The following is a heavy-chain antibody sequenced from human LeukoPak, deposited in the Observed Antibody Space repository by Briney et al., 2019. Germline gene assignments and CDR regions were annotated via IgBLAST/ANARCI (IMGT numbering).Heavy chain of an antibody. CDR3: ARGCDFHWLLDL. J-gene: IGHJ2*01. V-gene: IGHV1-18*01. CDR1: GYRFTSYG. CDR2: ISGYNGDT. Sequence: ASVKVSCKASGYRFTSYGFGWVRQAPGQGLEWMRWISGYNGDTNYAQKLQGRVTITTDTSSSTAYMEPRSLTSDDTAVYYCARGCDFHWLLDLWGRGTLVTGS. D-gene: IGHD3-9*01.